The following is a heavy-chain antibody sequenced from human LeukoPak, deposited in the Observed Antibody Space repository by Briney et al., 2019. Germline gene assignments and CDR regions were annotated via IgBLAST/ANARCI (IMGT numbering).Heavy chain of an antibody. J-gene: IGHJ4*02. V-gene: IGHV4-30-2*01. CDR2: IYHSGST. Sequence: PSETLSLTCTVSGGSISSGGYYWSWIRQPPGKGLEWIGYIYHSGSTYYNPSLKSRVTISVDRSKNQFSLKLSSVTAADTAVYYCARVSKSSSPNFDYWGQGTLVTVSS. CDR1: GGSISSGGYY. CDR3: ARVSKSSSPNFDY. D-gene: IGHD6-6*01.